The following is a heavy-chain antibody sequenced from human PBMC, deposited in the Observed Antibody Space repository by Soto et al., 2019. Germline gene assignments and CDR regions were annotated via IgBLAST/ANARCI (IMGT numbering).Heavy chain of an antibody. V-gene: IGHV3-30-3*01. CDR2: ISYDVNKK. Sequence: LRLSCAASGSTFSTYAVHWVRQAPGKGLEWVAVISYDVNKKYYADSVKGRFTISRDNSKNMLYLLMDSLRAEDTAVYYCARGLEAYYYYGMDVWGQGTTVTVSS. D-gene: IGHD1-1*01. CDR3: ARGLEAYYYYGMDV. J-gene: IGHJ6*02. CDR1: GSTFSTYA.